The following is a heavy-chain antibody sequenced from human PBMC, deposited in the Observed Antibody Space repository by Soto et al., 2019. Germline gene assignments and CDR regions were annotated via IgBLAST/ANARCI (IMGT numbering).Heavy chain of an antibody. Sequence: QITLKESGPTLVKPTQTLTLTCTLSGFSLSTSGVGVGWIRQPPGKALEWLALIYWDDDKRYSPFLKSRLTITKDTAKNPVVVTLTNMDPVETATYYCALKGDGYRGFKYWGQVTLVTVSS. V-gene: IGHV2-5*02. CDR3: ALKGDGYRGFKY. CDR2: IYWDDDK. J-gene: IGHJ4*02. D-gene: IGHD5-12*01. CDR1: GFSLSTSGVG.